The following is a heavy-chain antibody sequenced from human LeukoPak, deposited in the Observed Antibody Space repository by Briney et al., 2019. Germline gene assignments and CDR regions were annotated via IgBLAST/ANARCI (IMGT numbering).Heavy chain of an antibody. V-gene: IGHV3-74*01. CDR3: ARVGSLDTRGY. CDR2: INIDGSST. CDR1: GFTFSNYW. Sequence: GGSLRLSCAASGFTFSNYWMHWVRQARGKGPVWVSRINIDGSSTSYADSVKGRFTISRDNAKNTLYLQMNSLRAEDTAVYYCARVGSLDTRGYWGQGTLVTVSS. D-gene: IGHD1-1*01. J-gene: IGHJ4*02.